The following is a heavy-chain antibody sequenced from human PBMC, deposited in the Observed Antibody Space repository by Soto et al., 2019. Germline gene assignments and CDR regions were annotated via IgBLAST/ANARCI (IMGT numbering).Heavy chain of an antibody. CDR3: AREGDPYCSGGSCPIDY. J-gene: IGHJ4*02. D-gene: IGHD2-15*01. V-gene: IGHV1-69*13. CDR1: GGTFSSYA. Sequence: SVKVSCKASGGTFSSYAISWVRQAPGQGLEWMGGIIPIFGTANYAQKSQGRVTITADESTSTAYMELSSLRSEDTAVYYCAREGDPYCSGGSCPIDYWGQGTLVTVSS. CDR2: IIPIFGTA.